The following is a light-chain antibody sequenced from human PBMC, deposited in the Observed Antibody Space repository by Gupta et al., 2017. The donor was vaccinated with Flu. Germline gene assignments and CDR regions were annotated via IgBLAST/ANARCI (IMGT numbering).Light chain of an antibody. CDR2: EDT. CDR1: KLGDKY. J-gene: IGLJ1*01. V-gene: IGLV3-1*01. Sequence: SYELTQPPSVSVSPGQTATITCSGNKLGDKYVSWYQQKPGQSPVLVISEDTRRPSGIPERFSGSNSGNTATLTISGTHAMDEADYYCQAWDSSTAYVFATGTKVTVL. CDR3: QAWDSSTAYV.